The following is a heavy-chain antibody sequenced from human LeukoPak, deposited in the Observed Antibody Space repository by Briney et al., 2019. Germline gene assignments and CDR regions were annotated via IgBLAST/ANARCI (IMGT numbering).Heavy chain of an antibody. Sequence: GGSLRLSCAASGFTFSSYSMCWVRQAPGKGLEWVSSISSSSGYIYYADSVKGRLIISRDNAKNSLYLQMNSLRDEDTAVYYCARDLFYDYWGQGTLVTVSS. J-gene: IGHJ4*02. V-gene: IGHV3-21*01. CDR2: ISSSSGYI. CDR3: ARDLFYDY. CDR1: GFTFSSYS. D-gene: IGHD2-21*01.